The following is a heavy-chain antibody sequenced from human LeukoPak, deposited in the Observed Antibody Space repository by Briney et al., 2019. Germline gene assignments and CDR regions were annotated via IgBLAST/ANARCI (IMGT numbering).Heavy chain of an antibody. Sequence: ASVKVSCKASGYPFTTYYIHWVRQAPGQGLEWMGIINPSGGSRNYAQKFQGRVTMTRDMSTSTVYLELSSLRSEDTATYYCARATLQDSSAYSDYYFDLWGQGALVTVSS. J-gene: IGHJ4*02. D-gene: IGHD3-22*01. V-gene: IGHV1-46*01. CDR2: INPSGGSR. CDR1: GYPFTTYY. CDR3: ARATLQDSSAYSDYYFDL.